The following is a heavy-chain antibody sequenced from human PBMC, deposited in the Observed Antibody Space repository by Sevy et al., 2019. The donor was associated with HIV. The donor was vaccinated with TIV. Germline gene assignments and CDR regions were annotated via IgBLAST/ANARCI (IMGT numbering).Heavy chain of an antibody. Sequence: SETLSLTCTVSGDSITNSRSYWGWIRQPPGKVLEWIGSAYYSGSTYYNPSLKSRVTLSRDTSKNQFLLKVNSVTATDTAVYYCANQPLTLISPPDSWGQGTLVTVSS. CDR1: GDSITNSRSY. V-gene: IGHV4-39*01. D-gene: IGHD2-2*01. CDR2: AYYSGST. J-gene: IGHJ4*02. CDR3: ANQPLTLISPPDS.